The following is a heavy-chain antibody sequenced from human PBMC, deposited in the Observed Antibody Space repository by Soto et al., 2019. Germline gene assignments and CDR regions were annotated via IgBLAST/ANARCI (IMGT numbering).Heavy chain of an antibody. V-gene: IGHV4-59*01. CDR3: ARGDGYDYGDWFDS. D-gene: IGHD5-12*01. J-gene: IGHJ5*01. CDR2: VYYTGST. Sequence: VQLQESGPGLVKPSETLSHTCSVSGGSIGAFAWSWIRQPPGKGLEWIGCVYYTGSTNYNPSLKSRSSIFLDSSKNQFSLTLTSLTAADTALYFCARGDGYDYGDWFDSWGQGNLVIVSS. CDR1: GGSIGAFA.